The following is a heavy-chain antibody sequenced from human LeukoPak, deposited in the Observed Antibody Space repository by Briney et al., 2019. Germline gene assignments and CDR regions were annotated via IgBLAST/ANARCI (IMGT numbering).Heavy chain of an antibody. V-gene: IGHV3-33*01. CDR3: ARDAVAGSRVGYFDY. CDR1: GFTYSSYG. J-gene: IGHJ4*02. D-gene: IGHD6-19*01. CDR2: IWYDGSNK. Sequence: GRSLRLSCAASGFTYSSYGMHWVRQAPGKGLEWVAVIWYDGSNKYYADSVKGRFTISRDNSKNTLYLQMNSLRAEDTAVYYCARDAVAGSRVGYFDYWGQGTLVTVS.